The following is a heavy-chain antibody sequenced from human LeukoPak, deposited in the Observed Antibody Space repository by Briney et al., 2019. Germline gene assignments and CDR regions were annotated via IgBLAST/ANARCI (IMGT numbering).Heavy chain of an antibody. CDR3: AKWGNSWFGESSPPY. CDR1: GFTFSSYG. V-gene: IGHV3-30*02. D-gene: IGHD3-10*01. CDR2: IRYDGSNK. J-gene: IGHJ4*02. Sequence: GGSLRLSCAASGFTFSSYGMHWVRQAPGKGLEWVAFIRYDGSNKYYADSVKGRFTISRDNSKNTLYLQMNSLRAEDTAVYYCAKWGNSWFGESSPPYWGQGTLVTVSS.